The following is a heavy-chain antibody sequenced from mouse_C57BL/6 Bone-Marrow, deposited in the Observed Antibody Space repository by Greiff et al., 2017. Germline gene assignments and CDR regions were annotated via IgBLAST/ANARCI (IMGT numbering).Heavy chain of an antibody. D-gene: IGHD2-1*01. CDR3: FYGNYNCDY. V-gene: IGHV1-59*01. Sequence: QVQLQQPGAELVRPGTSVKLSCKASGYTFTSYWMHWVKQRPGQGLEWIGVIDPSDSYTNYNQKFKGKATLTVDTSSSTAYMQLSSLTSEDSAVYYCFYGNYNCDYWGQGTTLTVSS. J-gene: IGHJ2*01. CDR1: GYTFTSYW. CDR2: IDPSDSYT.